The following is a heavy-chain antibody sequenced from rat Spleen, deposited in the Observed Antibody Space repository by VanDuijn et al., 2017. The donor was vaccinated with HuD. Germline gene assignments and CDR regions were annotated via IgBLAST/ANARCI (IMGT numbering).Heavy chain of an antibody. Sequence: EVQLVESGGGLVQPGRSLKLSCAASGFIFSDHYVAWVRQAPTKGLEWVATINYDGTATYYRDSVKGRFTLSRDNAKSTLYLQMGSLRSEDTATYYCATGPRILRLDWFAYWGQGTLVTVSS. D-gene: IGHD1-6*01. V-gene: IGHV5-29*01. CDR3: ATGPRILRLDWFAY. CDR2: INYDGTAT. J-gene: IGHJ3*01. CDR1: GFIFSDHY.